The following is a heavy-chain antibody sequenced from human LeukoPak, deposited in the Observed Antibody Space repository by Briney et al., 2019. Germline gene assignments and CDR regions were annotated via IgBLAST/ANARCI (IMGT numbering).Heavy chain of an antibody. V-gene: IGHV4-59*01. Sequence: SETLSLTCTVSGGSISSYYWSWIRQPPGKGLEWIGYIYYSGSTNYNPSLKSRVTISVDTSKNQFSLKLSSVTAADTAVYYCVTYYFDSSGPKKNYWGQGTLVTVSS. J-gene: IGHJ4*02. D-gene: IGHD3-22*01. CDR3: VTYYFDSSGPKKNY. CDR1: GGSISSYY. CDR2: IYYSGST.